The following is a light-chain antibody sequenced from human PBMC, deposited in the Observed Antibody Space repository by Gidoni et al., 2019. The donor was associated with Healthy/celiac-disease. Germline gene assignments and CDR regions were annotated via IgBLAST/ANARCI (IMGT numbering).Light chain of an antibody. CDR1: QSISSY. CDR3: QQNYNTPL. J-gene: IGKJ4*01. Sequence: DIQMTQSPSSLSASVGDRVTITCRASQSISSYLTWYQQKPGKAHKLLIYAASSLQSGVPSRFGSSGSATDFTLTISSLQPEDFATYCCQQNYNTPLFXGXTKVXIK. CDR2: AAS. V-gene: IGKV1-39*01.